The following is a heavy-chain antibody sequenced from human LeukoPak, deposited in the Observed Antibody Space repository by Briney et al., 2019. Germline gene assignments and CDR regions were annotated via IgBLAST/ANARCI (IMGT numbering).Heavy chain of an antibody. CDR2: IYYSGST. D-gene: IGHD3-22*01. CDR1: GGSISSSSYY. CDR3: ARQPVVVNFDY. Sequence: SETPSLTCTVSGGSISSSSYYWGWIRQPPGKGLEWIGSIYYSGSTYYNPSLKSRVTISVDTSKNQFSLKLSSVTDADTAVCYCARQPVVVNFDYWGQGTLVTVSS. J-gene: IGHJ4*02. V-gene: IGHV4-39*01.